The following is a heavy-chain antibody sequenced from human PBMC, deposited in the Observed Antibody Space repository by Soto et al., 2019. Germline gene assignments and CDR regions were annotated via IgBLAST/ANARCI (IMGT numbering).Heavy chain of an antibody. CDR3: ARERVLSIAVAGDAFDI. CDR1: GFTFSSYW. J-gene: IGHJ3*02. V-gene: IGHV3-7*01. D-gene: IGHD6-19*01. Sequence: GGSLRLSCAASGFTFSSYWMSWVRQAPGKGLEWVANIKQDGSEKYYVDSVKGRFTISRDNAKNSLYLQMNSLRAEDTAVYYCARERVLSIAVAGDAFDIWGQGTMVTVSS. CDR2: IKQDGSEK.